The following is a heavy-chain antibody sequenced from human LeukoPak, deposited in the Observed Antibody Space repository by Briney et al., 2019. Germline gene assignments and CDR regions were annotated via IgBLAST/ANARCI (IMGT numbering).Heavy chain of an antibody. CDR2: IYSGGST. CDR1: GFTVSSNY. D-gene: IGHD5-24*01. V-gene: IGHV3-66*02. CDR3: ARAPNRGRDGYLFDY. J-gene: IGHJ4*02. Sequence: GGSLRLSCAASGFTVSSNYMSWVRQAPGKGLEWVSVIYSGGSTYYAGSVKGRFTISRDNSKNTLYLQMNSLRAEDTAVYYCARAPNRGRDGYLFDYWSQGTLVTVSS.